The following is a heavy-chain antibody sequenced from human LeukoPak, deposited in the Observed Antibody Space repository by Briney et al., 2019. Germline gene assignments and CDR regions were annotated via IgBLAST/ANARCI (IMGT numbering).Heavy chain of an antibody. Sequence: ASVKVSCKASGYTFTGYYMHWVRQAPGQGLEWMGWINPNSGGTNYAQKFQGRVTMTRDTSISTAYMELSRLRSDDTAVYYCARDSGVAWELRFDPWGQGTLVTVSS. D-gene: IGHD1-26*01. CDR2: INPNSGGT. CDR1: GYTFTGYY. V-gene: IGHV1-2*02. CDR3: ARDSGVAWELRFDP. J-gene: IGHJ5*02.